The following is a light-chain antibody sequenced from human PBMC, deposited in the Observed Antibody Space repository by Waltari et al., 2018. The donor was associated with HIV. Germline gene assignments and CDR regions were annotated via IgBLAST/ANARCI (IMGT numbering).Light chain of an antibody. V-gene: IGLV1-44*01. Sequence: QSVLTQPPSASGTPGQRVTLSCSGNSSNFGTTTVIWYQQPPGAAPKLLLYGHLQRPSGVPDRFSGSQSATSASLVISDLHSDDEGTYYCEAWDDSVTGPVFGGGTKLTVL. CDR1: SSNFGTTT. CDR2: GHL. J-gene: IGLJ3*02. CDR3: EAWDDSVTGPV.